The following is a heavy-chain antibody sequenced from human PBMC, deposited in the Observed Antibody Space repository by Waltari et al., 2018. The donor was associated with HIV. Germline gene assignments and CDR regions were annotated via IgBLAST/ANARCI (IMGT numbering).Heavy chain of an antibody. Sequence: EVQLVESGGGLVQPGGSLRLSCAASGFTFSSYSMNWVRQAPGKGLEWVSYISSSSSTIYYADSVKGRFTISRDNAKNSLYLQMNSLRAEDTAVYYCARDYRAFDIWGQGTMVTVSS. D-gene: IGHD3-16*02. V-gene: IGHV3-48*04. J-gene: IGHJ3*02. CDR2: ISSSSSTI. CDR1: GFTFSSYS. CDR3: ARDYRAFDI.